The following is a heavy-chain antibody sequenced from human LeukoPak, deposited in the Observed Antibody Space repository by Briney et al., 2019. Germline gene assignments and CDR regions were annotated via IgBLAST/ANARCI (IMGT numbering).Heavy chain of an antibody. D-gene: IGHD3-22*01. V-gene: IGHV3-23*01. J-gene: IGHJ4*02. CDR1: GLTFSSHA. CDR3: ALSGFGDRDH. Sequence: TGGSLRLSCAASGLTFSSHAMSWVRQAPGKGLEWVSTNSASGGNAYYADSVKGRFTISRDNSKNMVYLQMDSLRAEDTAVYYCALSGFGDRDHWGQGTLVTVSS. CDR2: NSASGGNA.